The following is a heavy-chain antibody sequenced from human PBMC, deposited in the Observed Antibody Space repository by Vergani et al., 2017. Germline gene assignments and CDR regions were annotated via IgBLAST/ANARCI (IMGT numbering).Heavy chain of an antibody. V-gene: IGHV4-4*07. CDR1: GGSISSYY. CDR3: ARDSGGLLWFGEPPHYMDV. J-gene: IGHJ6*03. D-gene: IGHD3-10*01. CDR2: IYTSGST. Sequence: QVQLQESGPGLVKPSETLSLTCTVSGGSISSYYWRWIRQPAGKGLEWIGRIYTSGSTNYNPSLKSRVTMSVDTSKNQFSLKLSSVTAADTAVYYCARDSGGLLWFGEPPHYMDVWGKGTTVTVSS.